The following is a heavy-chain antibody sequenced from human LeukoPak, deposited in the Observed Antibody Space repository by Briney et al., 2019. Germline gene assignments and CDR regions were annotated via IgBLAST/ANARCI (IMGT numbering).Heavy chain of an antibody. V-gene: IGHV3-15*01. D-gene: IGHD3-22*01. J-gene: IGHJ4*02. CDR2: IKSKTDGGTT. Sequence: PGGSLTLSCAASGFTFSNAWMSWVRQPAGRGLEWVGRIKSKTDGGTTDYAGPVKGRFTISRDDSKNTLYLQMNSLKTEDTAVYYCTTDLYYDSSGYRKRIDYWGQGTLVTVSS. CDR3: TTDLYYDSSGYRKRIDY. CDR1: GFTFSNAW.